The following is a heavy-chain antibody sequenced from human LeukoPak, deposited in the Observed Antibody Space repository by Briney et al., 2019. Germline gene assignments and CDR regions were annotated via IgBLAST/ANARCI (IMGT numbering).Heavy chain of an antibody. CDR1: GLSLSTSGVA. Sequence: SGPTLVNPTQTLTLTCTFSGLSLSTSGVAVGWIRQPPGKALEWLALIYWDDDKRYSPSLKSRLTITKDTSKNQVVLTMTNMDPVDTATYHCAHFCREYYFDYWGQGTLVTVSS. CDR3: AHFCREYYFDY. D-gene: IGHD3-10*01. CDR2: IYWDDDK. V-gene: IGHV2-5*02. J-gene: IGHJ4*02.